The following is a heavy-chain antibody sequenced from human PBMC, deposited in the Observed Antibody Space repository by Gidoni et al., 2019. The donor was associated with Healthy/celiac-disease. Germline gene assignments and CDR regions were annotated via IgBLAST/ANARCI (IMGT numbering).Heavy chain of an antibody. V-gene: IGHV4-39*01. J-gene: IGHJ5*02. D-gene: IGHD3-10*01. CDR3: ARQVRLITMVRGVTYWFDP. Sequence: GLEWIGSIYYSGSTYYNPSLKSRVTISVDTSKNQFSLKLSSVTAADTAVYYCARQVRLITMVRGVTYWFDPWGQGTLVTVSS. CDR2: IYYSGST.